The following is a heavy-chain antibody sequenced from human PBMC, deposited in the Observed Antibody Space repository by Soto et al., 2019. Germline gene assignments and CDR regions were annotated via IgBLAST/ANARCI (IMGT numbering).Heavy chain of an antibody. CDR3: ASLLVNNWFDP. Sequence: GASVKVSCKASGGTFSSYAISWVRQAPGQGLEWMGGIIPIFGTANYAQKFQGRVTITADESTSTAYVELSSLRSEDTAVYYCASLLVNNWFDPWGQGTLVTVSS. CDR1: GGTFSSYA. J-gene: IGHJ5*02. D-gene: IGHD2-2*01. V-gene: IGHV1-69*13. CDR2: IIPIFGTA.